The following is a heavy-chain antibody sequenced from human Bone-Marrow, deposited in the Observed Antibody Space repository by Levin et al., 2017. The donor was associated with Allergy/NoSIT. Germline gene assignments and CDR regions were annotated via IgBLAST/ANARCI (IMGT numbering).Heavy chain of an antibody. CDR2: ISGSGGST. D-gene: IGHD5-12*01. CDR3: AKERAYNDSFDS. J-gene: IGHJ4*02. Sequence: PGGSLRLSCAASGFTFSTYAMSWVRQAPGKGLKWVSEISGSGGSTHFADSVKGRFTISRDNSRNTLYLQMNSLRAEDTAVYYCAKERAYNDSFDSWGQGTLVTVSS. V-gene: IGHV3-23*01. CDR1: GFTFSTYA.